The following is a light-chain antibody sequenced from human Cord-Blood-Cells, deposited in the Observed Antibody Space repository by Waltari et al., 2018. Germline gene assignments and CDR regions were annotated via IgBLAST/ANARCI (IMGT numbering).Light chain of an antibody. Sequence: DIQMTQSQSSLSASVGDRVTITCRASQSISSYLNWYQQKPGKAPKLLIYAASSLQSGVPSRFSGSGSGTGFTLTISSLQPEDFATYYCQQSYSTPYTFGQGTKLEIK. J-gene: IGKJ2*01. V-gene: IGKV1-39*01. CDR3: QQSYSTPYT. CDR1: QSISSY. CDR2: AAS.